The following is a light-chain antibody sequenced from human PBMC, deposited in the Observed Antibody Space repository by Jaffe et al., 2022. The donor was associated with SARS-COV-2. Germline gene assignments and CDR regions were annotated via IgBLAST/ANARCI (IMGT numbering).Light chain of an antibody. V-gene: IGKV1-9*01. CDR2: AAS. CDR3: QQLNSYPLFT. Sequence: DIQLTQSPSFLSASVGDRVTITCRASQDISSYLAWYQQKPGEAPNLLIYAASTLQSRVPSRFSGSGSGTEFTLTISNLQPEDFATYFCQQLNSYPLFTFGPGTKLNIK. CDR1: QDISSY. J-gene: IGKJ3*01.